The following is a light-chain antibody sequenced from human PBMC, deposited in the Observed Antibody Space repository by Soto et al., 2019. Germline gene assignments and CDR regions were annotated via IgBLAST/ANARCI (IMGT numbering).Light chain of an antibody. CDR3: QQYNSYRT. CDR2: DAS. CDR1: QSISIW. J-gene: IGKJ1*01. Sequence: DIQMTQSPSTLSASVGDRVTITFRARQSISIWLAWYQQKPGKAPKLLIYDASILESGVPSRFSGSGSGTEFTLTISSLQPDDFATYYCQQYNSYRTFGQGSNV. V-gene: IGKV1-5*01.